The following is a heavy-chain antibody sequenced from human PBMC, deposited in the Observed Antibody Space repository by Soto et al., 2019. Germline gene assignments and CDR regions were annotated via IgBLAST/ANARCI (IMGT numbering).Heavy chain of an antibody. CDR2: IYYSGST. CDR1: GGSISSYY. J-gene: IGHJ4*02. D-gene: IGHD1-26*01. Sequence: SETLSLTCTVSGGSISSYYWSWIRQPPGKGLEWIGYIYYSGSTNYNPSLKSRVTISVDTSKNQFSLKLSSVTAADTAVYYCARGFMRGAAPDYWGQGTLVTVSS. V-gene: IGHV4-59*01. CDR3: ARGFMRGAAPDY.